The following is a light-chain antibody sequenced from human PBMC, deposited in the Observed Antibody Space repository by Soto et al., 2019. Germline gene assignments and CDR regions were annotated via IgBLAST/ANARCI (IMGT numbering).Light chain of an antibody. V-gene: IGKV3-11*01. CDR3: QQRSNWPPGLT. Sequence: EIVFTQSPATLSLSPGERATLSRRGIQSVSSYLAWYQPRAGQAPRLLIYDASNRATGIPARFSGSVSGTDFTLTISSLEPEDFAVYYCQQRSNWPPGLTFGGGTKVDI. J-gene: IGKJ4*01. CDR2: DAS. CDR1: QSVSSY.